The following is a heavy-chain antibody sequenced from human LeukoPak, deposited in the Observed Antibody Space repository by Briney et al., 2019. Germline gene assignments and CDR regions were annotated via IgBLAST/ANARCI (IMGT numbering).Heavy chain of an antibody. CDR3: ASLGRGVSDY. CDR2: ITSSGGST. V-gene: IGHV3-21*01. D-gene: IGHD3-10*01. Sequence: PGGSLRLSCAASGFTFSTYNMNWVRQAPGKGLEWVSSITSSGGSTSYADSVKGRFTISRDNAKNSLYLQMNSLRAEDTAVYYCASLGRGVSDYWGQGTLVTVSS. J-gene: IGHJ4*02. CDR1: GFTFSTYN.